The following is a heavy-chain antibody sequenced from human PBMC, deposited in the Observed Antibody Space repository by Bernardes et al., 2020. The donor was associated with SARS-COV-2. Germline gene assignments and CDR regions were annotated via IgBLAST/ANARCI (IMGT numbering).Heavy chain of an antibody. V-gene: IGHV3-9*01. CDR2: ISWNSGSI. Sequence: GGSLRLSCAACGFTFGDYAIHWVRKAPGKGLEWVSGISWNSGSIGYADSVKGRFTISRDNAKNSLYLQMNSLRAEDTALYYCAKGGYCSGGSCQNWFDPWGQGTLVTVSS. CDR1: GFTFGDYA. CDR3: AKGGYCSGGSCQNWFDP. J-gene: IGHJ5*02. D-gene: IGHD2-15*01.